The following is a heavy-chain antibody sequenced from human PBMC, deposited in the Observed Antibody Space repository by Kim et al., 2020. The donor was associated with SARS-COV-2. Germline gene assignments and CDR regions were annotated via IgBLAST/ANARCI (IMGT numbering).Heavy chain of an antibody. CDR2: INTNTGNP. J-gene: IGHJ6*02. CDR3: ARGLFVGQQLVSLGPYYYYGMDV. CDR1: GYTFTSYA. Sequence: ASVKVSCKASGYTFTSYAMNWVRQAPGQGLEWMGWINTNTGNPTYAQGFTGRFVFSLDTSVSTAYLQISSLKAEDTAVYYCARGLFVGQQLVSLGPYYYYGMDVWGQGTTVTVSS. D-gene: IGHD6-13*01. V-gene: IGHV7-4-1*02.